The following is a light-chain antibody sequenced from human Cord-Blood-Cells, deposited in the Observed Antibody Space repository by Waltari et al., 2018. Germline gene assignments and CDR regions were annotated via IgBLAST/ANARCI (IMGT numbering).Light chain of an antibody. V-gene: IGLV3-27*01. Sequence: SYELTQPSSVSVSPGQTARITCSGDVLAKKYARWFQQKPGQAPVLVIYKGSERPSGIPKRFSGSRSGTTVTLTIGGAQVEDEADYYCYSAADNNRVFGGGTKLTGL. CDR3: YSAADNNRV. CDR2: KGS. J-gene: IGLJ3*02. CDR1: VLAKKY.